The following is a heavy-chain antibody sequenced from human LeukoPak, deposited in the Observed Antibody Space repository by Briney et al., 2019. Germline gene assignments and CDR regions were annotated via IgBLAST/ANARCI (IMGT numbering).Heavy chain of an antibody. CDR3: ARSELLWFGGVNSGFDY. CDR1: GGSLSSYY. D-gene: IGHD3-10*01. J-gene: IGHJ4*02. V-gene: IGHV4-59*01. CDR2: IYYSGST. Sequence: SETLSLTCTVSGGSLSSYYWSWIRQPPRKGLEWIGYIYYSGSTNYNPSLKSRVTISLDTSKNQFSLKVNSVTAADTAVYYCARSELLWFGGVNSGFDYWGQGTLVTVCS.